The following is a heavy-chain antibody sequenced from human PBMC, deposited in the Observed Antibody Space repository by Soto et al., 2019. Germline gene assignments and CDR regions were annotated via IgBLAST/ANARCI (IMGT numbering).Heavy chain of an antibody. Sequence: ASVKVSCKASGYAFRGYQMXWXXXXPVQGLEWVGWINPDSGGTNYAQKFQGRVTMTRDTAISTIYMELSSLTSVDTAVYYCARGCSGGTCFLSSFWGQGTLVTVSS. CDR1: GYAFRGYQ. CDR2: INPDSGGT. CDR3: ARGCSGGTCFLSSF. V-gene: IGHV1-2*02. J-gene: IGHJ4*02. D-gene: IGHD2-15*01.